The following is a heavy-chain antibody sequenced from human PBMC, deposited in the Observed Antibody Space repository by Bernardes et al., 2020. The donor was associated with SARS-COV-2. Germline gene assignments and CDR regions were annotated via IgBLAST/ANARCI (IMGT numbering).Heavy chain of an antibody. Sequence: TLSLTCTVSGGSISSYYWSWIRQPPGKGLEWIGYIYYSGSTNYNPSLKSRVTISVDTSKNQFSLKLSSVTAADTAVYYCARLQPGKYSYGYNDWGQGTLVTVSS. CDR2: IYYSGST. V-gene: IGHV4-59*01. CDR3: ARLQPGKYSYGYND. J-gene: IGHJ4*02. D-gene: IGHD5-18*01. CDR1: GGSISSYY.